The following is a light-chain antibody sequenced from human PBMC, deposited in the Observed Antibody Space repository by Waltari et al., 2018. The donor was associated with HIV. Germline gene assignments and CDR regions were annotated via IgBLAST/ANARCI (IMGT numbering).Light chain of an antibody. J-gene: IGLJ3*02. CDR1: SGHITYA. CDR2: SNSDGSH. Sequence: VLTQSPSASASLGDSVKLTCPLASGHITYAIAWHQHRPEKGPRFLMKSNSDGSHYKGDDSPDRFSGSSSGAERFLIISRVQSDDEADYYCQSWGAGGVFGGGTKLTV. V-gene: IGLV4-69*01. CDR3: QSWGAGGV.